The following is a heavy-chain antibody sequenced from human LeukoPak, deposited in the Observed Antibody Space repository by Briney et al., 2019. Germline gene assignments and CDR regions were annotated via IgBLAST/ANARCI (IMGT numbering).Heavy chain of an antibody. CDR2: IYYSGST. CDR1: GGSISSSSYY. CDR3: ARIQAPYYDFWSGYYENYMDV. Sequence: SETLSLTCTVSGGSISSSSYYWGWIRQPPGKGLEWIGSIYYSGSTYYNPSLKSRVTISVDTSKNQFSLKLSSVTATDTAVYYCARIQAPYYDFWSGYYENYMDVWGKGTTVTVSS. J-gene: IGHJ6*03. D-gene: IGHD3-3*01. V-gene: IGHV4-39*01.